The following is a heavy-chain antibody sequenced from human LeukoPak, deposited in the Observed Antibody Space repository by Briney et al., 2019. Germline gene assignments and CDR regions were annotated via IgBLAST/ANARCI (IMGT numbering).Heavy chain of an antibody. J-gene: IGHJ4*02. CDR1: GFTFSNYW. V-gene: IGHV3-64*01. CDR2: ISSNGGST. Sequence: GGSLRLSCAASGFTFSNYWMHWVRQAPGKGLEYVSAISSNGGSTYYANSVKGRFTISRDNSKNTLYLQMGSLRAEDMAVYYCARSYYYGSGTEALDYWGQGTLVTVSS. D-gene: IGHD3-10*01. CDR3: ARSYYYGSGTEALDY.